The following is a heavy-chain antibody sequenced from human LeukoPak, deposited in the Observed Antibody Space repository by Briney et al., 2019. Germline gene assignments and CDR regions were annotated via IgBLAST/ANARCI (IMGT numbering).Heavy chain of an antibody. Sequence: PGGSLRLSCAASGFTFNSYGMHWVRQAPGKGLEWVAFIRYDGSSKYYADSVKGRFTISRDNSKNTLYLQMNSLRVEDTAMYYCAKVQGQWLDPFYMDVWGKGTTVTVSS. V-gene: IGHV3-30*02. CDR3: AKVQGQWLDPFYMDV. CDR2: IRYDGSSK. CDR1: GFTFNSYG. J-gene: IGHJ6*03. D-gene: IGHD6-19*01.